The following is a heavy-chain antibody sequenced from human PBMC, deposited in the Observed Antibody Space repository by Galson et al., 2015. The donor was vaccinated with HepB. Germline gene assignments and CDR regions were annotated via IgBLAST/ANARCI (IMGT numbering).Heavy chain of an antibody. CDR1: GFTFSSYW. Sequence: SLRLSCAASGFTFSSYWMSWVRQAPGKGLEWVANIKQDGSEKYYVDSVKGRFTISRDNAKNSLYLQMNSLRAEDTAVYYCARDLGYCSSTSCYEDYWGQGTLVTVSS. V-gene: IGHV3-7*01. CDR3: ARDLGYCSSTSCYEDY. D-gene: IGHD2-2*01. J-gene: IGHJ4*02. CDR2: IKQDGSEK.